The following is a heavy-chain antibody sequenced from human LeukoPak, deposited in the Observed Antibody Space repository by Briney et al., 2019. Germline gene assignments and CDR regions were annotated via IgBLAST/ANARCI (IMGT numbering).Heavy chain of an antibody. Sequence: GGSLRLSCEASGFTFSTYWMSWVRQAPGKGLEWVANIKQDGSEKYYVDSVKGRFTISRDNAKNSLYLQMNSLRAEDTAVYYCARDLDLLWFGEIFDYWGQGTLVTVSS. CDR2: IKQDGSEK. J-gene: IGHJ4*02. V-gene: IGHV3-7*01. CDR1: GFTFSTYW. D-gene: IGHD3-10*01. CDR3: ARDLDLLWFGEIFDY.